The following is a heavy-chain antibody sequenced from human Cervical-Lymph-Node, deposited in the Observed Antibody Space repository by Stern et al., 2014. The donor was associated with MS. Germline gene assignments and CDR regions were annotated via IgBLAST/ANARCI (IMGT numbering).Heavy chain of an antibody. J-gene: IGHJ1*01. V-gene: IGHV3-30*04. CDR1: GFTFSSFA. Sequence: VQLVESGGGVVQPGGSLRLSCAASGFTFSSFAMHWVRQAPGKGLEWVALISYDGSYKYYADSGKGRFTISRDNSKNTLYLQMNSLRAEDTAVYYCARDPITMKVVVKTSYFQRWGQGTLVTVSS. CDR3: ARDPITMKVVVKTSYFQR. D-gene: IGHD3-22*01. CDR2: ISYDGSYK.